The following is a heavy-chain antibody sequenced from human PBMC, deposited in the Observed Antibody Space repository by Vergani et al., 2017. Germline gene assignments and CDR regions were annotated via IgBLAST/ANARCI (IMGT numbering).Heavy chain of an antibody. CDR1: GGTFSSYA. Sequence: QVQLVQSGAEVKKPGSSVQVSCKASGGTFSSYAISWVRQAPGQGLEWMGGIIPIFGTANYAQKFQGRVTITAYESTSTAYMELSSLRSEDTAVYYCARGPWSSVYYAYFHAFDVWGQGTMVTVSS. V-gene: IGHV1-69*01. J-gene: IGHJ3*01. CDR2: IIPIFGTA. D-gene: IGHD3-22*01. CDR3: ARGPWSSVYYAYFHAFDV.